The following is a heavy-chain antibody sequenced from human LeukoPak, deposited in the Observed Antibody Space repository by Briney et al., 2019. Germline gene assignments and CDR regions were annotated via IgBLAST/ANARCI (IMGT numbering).Heavy chain of an antibody. CDR1: GGSISSYY. V-gene: IGHV4-59*12. Sequence: SETLSLTCTVSGGSISSYYWSWIRQPPGKGLEWIGYIYYSGSTNYNPSLKSRVTMSVDTSKNQFSLKLSSVTAADTAVYYCARESTYYDFWSGYQSYYYYYMDVWGKGTTVTVSS. CDR2: IYYSGST. D-gene: IGHD3-3*01. J-gene: IGHJ6*03. CDR3: ARESTYYDFWSGYQSYYYYYMDV.